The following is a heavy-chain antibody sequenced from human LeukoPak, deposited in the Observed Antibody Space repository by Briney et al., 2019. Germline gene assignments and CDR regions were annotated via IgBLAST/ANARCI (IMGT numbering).Heavy chain of an antibody. CDR1: GFTVSSNS. V-gene: IGHV3-53*01. D-gene: IGHD4/OR15-4a*01. CDR2: IYSDNT. J-gene: IGHJ4*02. Sequence: GGSLRLSCTVSGFTVSSNSMSWVRQAPGKGLEWVSFIYSDNTHYSDSVKGRFTISRDNSKNTLCLQMNSLRAEDTAVYYCARRAGAYSHPYDYWGQGTLVTVSS. CDR3: ARRAGAYSHPYDY.